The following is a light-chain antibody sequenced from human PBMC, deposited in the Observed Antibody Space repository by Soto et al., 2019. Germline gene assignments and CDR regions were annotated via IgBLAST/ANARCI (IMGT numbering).Light chain of an antibody. CDR2: GTS. CDR3: QQYGSWT. J-gene: IGKJ1*01. V-gene: IGKV3-20*01. CDR1: QTISSNY. Sequence: EIVLTQSPGTLSVSPGERATLSCRASQTISSNYLAWYQQKPGQAPSLLIYGTSSRATGIPDRFSGSGSGTDFILTISRLEPADSAIYYCQQYGSWTFGQGTKVEIK.